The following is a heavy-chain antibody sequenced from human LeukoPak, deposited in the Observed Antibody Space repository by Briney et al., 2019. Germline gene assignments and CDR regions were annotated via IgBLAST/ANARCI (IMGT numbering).Heavy chain of an antibody. D-gene: IGHD3-10*01. CDR1: GFSLRTSAVG. CDR3: AHRIRFGESSNENWFDP. CDR2: IYWNGDK. Sequence: ESGPTLVKPTQTLTLTCTFSGFSLRTSAVGVGWIRQPPGRALEWLSLIYWNGDKRYSPSLRSRLTITKDTSKNQVVLTMTNMDPVDTATYYCAHRIRFGESSNENWFDPWGQGTLVTVSS. V-gene: IGHV2-5*01. J-gene: IGHJ5*02.